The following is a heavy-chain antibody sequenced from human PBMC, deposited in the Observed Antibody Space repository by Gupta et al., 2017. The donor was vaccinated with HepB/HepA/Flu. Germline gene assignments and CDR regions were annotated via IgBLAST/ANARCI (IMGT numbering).Heavy chain of an antibody. D-gene: IGHD3-16*01. CDR2: IYHSGST. V-gene: IGHV4-30-2*01. CDR3: AREQEGGGFDY. J-gene: IGHJ4*02. CDR1: GGSISSGGYS. Sequence: QLQLQESGSGLVKPSQTLSLTCAVSGGSISSGGYSWSWIRQPPGKGLEWIGYIYHSGSTYYNPSLKSRVTISVDRSKNQFSMKLSSGTAADTAVYDGAREQEGGGFDYWGQGTLVTVSS.